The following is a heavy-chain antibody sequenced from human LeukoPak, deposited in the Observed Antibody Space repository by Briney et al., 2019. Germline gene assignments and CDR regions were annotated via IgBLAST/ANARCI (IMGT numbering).Heavy chain of an antibody. Sequence: PGGSLRLSCAASGFTFSNYWMNWVRQAPGKGLEWVANIKRDGSEKYYVDSVRGRFTISRDNVKNSLYLQLSSLTAEDTGIYYCARDVYYYDSSGHDFWGQGQWSPSLQ. D-gene: IGHD3-22*01. CDR3: ARDVYYYDSSGHDF. CDR2: IKRDGSEK. V-gene: IGHV3-7*01. J-gene: IGHJ3*01. CDR1: GFTFSNYW.